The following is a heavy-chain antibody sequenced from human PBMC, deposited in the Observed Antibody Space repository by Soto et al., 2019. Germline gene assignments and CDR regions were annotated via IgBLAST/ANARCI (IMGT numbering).Heavy chain of an antibody. J-gene: IGHJ5*02. CDR1: GFTFTSSA. D-gene: IGHD3-10*01. CDR3: AAYRGYL. V-gene: IGHV1-58*01. CDR2: IVVGNGDT. Sequence: QMQLVQSGPEVKKPGTSVKVSCKASGFTFTSSAVQWVRQARGQGLEWMGWIVVGNGDTKYAQKFQQRGTFTRDISTSTAYMEVSSLRSEDTAVYYCAAYRGYLWGQGTLVTVSS.